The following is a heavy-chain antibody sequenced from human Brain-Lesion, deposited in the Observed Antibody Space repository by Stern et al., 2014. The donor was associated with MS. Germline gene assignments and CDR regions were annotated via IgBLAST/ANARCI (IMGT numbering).Heavy chain of an antibody. V-gene: IGHV3-7*01. CDR2: IKEDGTEK. CDR1: GFTFGNYW. J-gene: IGHJ6*02. CDR3: ARVYNTIYGIVTQRGSGMDV. Sequence: EVQLVESGGGLVQPGGSLTISCTAAGFTFGNYWMTWVRQAPGKGLEWVANIKEDGTEKNYVDSVKGRFNISRDNARNSLYLQMNSLRVEDTALYYCARVYNTIYGIVTQRGSGMDVWGQGTTVIVSS. D-gene: IGHD3-3*01.